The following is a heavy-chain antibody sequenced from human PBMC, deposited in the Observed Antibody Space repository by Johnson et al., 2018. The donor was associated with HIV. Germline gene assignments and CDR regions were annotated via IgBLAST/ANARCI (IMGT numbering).Heavy chain of an antibody. D-gene: IGHD3-16*01. J-gene: IGHJ3*01. CDR1: GFTFSSYG. Sequence: QVQLVESGGGVVQPGRSLRLSCVGSGFTFSSYGMHWVRQAPGKGLEWVAVISNDGSNQYYADSVKGRFTVSRDNSKNTLYLQMNSLRGEDTAMYYCAKDGGRWSYSFDVWGQGTMVSVSS. V-gene: IGHV3-30*18. CDR2: ISNDGSNQ. CDR3: AKDGGRWSYSFDV.